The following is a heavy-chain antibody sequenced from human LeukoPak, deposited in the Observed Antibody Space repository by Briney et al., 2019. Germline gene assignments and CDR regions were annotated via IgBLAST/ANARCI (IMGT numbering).Heavy chain of an antibody. Sequence: GPLRLSCAASGFTFSSYGMHWVRQAPGKGLEWVAVIWYDGSNKYYADSVKGRFTISRDNSKNTLYLQMNSLRAEDTAVYYCASSDTAMGRGFDYWGQGTLVTVSS. J-gene: IGHJ4*02. V-gene: IGHV3-33*01. CDR1: GFTFSSYG. CDR2: IWYDGSNK. CDR3: ASSDTAMGRGFDY. D-gene: IGHD5-18*01.